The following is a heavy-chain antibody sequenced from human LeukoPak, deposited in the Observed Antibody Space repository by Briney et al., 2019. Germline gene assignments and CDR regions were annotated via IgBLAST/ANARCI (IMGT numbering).Heavy chain of an antibody. CDR3: ARDKLHQGFDP. D-gene: IGHD4-23*01. Sequence: SETLSLTCTVSGGSISSSSYYWSWIRQPPGKGLEWIGRIYTSGSTNYNPSLKSRVTMSVDTSKNQFSLKLNSVTAADTAVYYCARDKLHQGFDPWGQGTLVTVSS. J-gene: IGHJ5*02. CDR2: IYTSGST. V-gene: IGHV4-61*02. CDR1: GGSISSSSYY.